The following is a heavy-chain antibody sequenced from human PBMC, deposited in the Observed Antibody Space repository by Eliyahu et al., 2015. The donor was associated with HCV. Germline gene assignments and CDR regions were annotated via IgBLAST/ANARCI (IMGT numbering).Heavy chain of an antibody. CDR3: AKGGSSGWYLFDY. V-gene: IGHV3-23*01. D-gene: IGHD6-19*01. Sequence: EVQLLESGGGLVQPGGSLRLSCAASGFXFSSYAMSWVRQAPGKGLEWVSAISGSGGXTYYADSVKGRFTISRDNSKNTLYLQMNSLRAEDTAVYYCAKGGSSGWYLFDYWGQGTLVTVSS. CDR1: GFXFSSYA. J-gene: IGHJ4*02. CDR2: ISGSGGXT.